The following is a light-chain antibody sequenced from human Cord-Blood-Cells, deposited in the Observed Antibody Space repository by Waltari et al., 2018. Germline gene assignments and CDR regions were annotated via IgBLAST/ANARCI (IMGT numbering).Light chain of an antibody. Sequence: QSALTQPASVSGSPGQSIPISCTGTSSDVGGYNYVSWYQQHPGKAPKPMIYEVSNRPSGVSNRFSGSKSGNTASLTISGLQAEDEADYYCSSYTSSSTLVFGTGTKVTVL. CDR3: SSYTSSSTLV. J-gene: IGLJ1*01. CDR2: EVS. V-gene: IGLV2-14*01. CDR1: SSDVGGYNY.